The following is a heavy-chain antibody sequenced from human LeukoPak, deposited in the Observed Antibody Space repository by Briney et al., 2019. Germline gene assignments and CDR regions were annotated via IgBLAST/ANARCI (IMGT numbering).Heavy chain of an antibody. CDR3: ARDRGTGTTYNWFVP. J-gene: IGHJ5*02. V-gene: IGHV1-2*02. D-gene: IGHD1-14*01. Sequence: ASVKVSCKASGYTFTDYYMLWVEPPPGKGLEGMEWINPNSGSTNYVQKFQGRVTMTRDTSISTAYMELSRLRSDDTAVYYCARDRGTGTTYNWFVPWGQGTLVTVSS. CDR2: INPNSGST. CDR1: GYTFTDYY.